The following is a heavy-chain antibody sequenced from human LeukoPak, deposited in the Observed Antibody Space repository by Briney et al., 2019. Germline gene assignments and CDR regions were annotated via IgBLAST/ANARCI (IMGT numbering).Heavy chain of an antibody. CDR3: AEDSSMVTTRAPYYYYYLDV. CDR1: GGTFTNYA. V-gene: IGHV1-69*13. J-gene: IGHJ6*02. Sequence: ASVKVSCKASGGTFTNYAISWVRQAPGQGLEWMGGIIPLLGTPNYAQKFQGRVTITADDSTSTAYMELTSLRSEDTAVYYCAEDSSMVTTRAPYYYYYLDVWGQGTTATVSS. CDR2: IIPLLGTP. D-gene: IGHD4-17*01.